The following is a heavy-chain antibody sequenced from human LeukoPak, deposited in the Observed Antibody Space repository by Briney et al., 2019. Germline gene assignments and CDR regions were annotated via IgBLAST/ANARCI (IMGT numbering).Heavy chain of an antibody. J-gene: IGHJ4*02. CDR3: AKETQERWLVLGY. D-gene: IGHD6-19*01. V-gene: IGHV3-23*01. CDR2: ISGSGGST. Sequence: GGSLRLSCAASGFTFSSYVMSWVRQAPGKGLEWVSAISGSGGSTYYADSVKGRFTISRDNSKNTLYLQINSLRAEDTAVYYCAKETQERWLVLGYWGQGTLVTVSS. CDR1: GFTFSSYV.